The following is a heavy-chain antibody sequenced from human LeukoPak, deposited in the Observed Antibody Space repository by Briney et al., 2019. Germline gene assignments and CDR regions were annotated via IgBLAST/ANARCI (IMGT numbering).Heavy chain of an antibody. CDR3: ARAYCGGDCLYYYYYGMDV. V-gene: IGHV1-69*04. CDR2: IIPIFGIA. D-gene: IGHD2-21*02. J-gene: IGHJ6*02. Sequence: SVKVSCKASGGTFSSYAISWVRQAPGQGLEWMGRIIPIFGIANSAQKFQGRVTITADKSTSTAYMELSSLRSEDTAVYYCARAYCGGDCLYYYYYGMDVWGQGTTVTVSS. CDR1: GGTFSSYA.